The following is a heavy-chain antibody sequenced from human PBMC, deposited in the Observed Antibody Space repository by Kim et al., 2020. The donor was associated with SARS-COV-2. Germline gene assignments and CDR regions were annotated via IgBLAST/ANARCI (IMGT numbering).Heavy chain of an antibody. CDR2: ISYDGSNK. D-gene: IGHD5-18*01. V-gene: IGHV3-30-3*01. CDR3: ASQLWFYFDY. J-gene: IGHJ4*02. Sequence: GGSLRLSCAASGFTFSSYAMHWVRQAPGKGLEWVAVISYDGSNKYYADSVKGRFTISRDNSKNTLYLQMNSLRAEDTAVYYCASQLWFYFDYWGRGTLVTVSS. CDR1: GFTFSSYA.